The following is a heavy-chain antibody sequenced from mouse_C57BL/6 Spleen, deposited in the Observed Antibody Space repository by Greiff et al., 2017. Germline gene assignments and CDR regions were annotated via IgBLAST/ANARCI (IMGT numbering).Heavy chain of an antibody. D-gene: IGHD1-1*01. V-gene: IGHV14-2*01. J-gene: IGHJ1*03. CDR3: ARSRGSSYDFDV. CDR2: IDPEDGET. Sequence: VQLQQSGAELVKPGASVKLSCTASGFNIKDYYMHWVKQRTEQGLEWIGRIDPEDGETKYAPKFQGKASITAVTYSNTAYLQLSSLTSEDTAVYYCARSRGSSYDFDVWGTGTTVTVSS. CDR1: GFNIKDYY.